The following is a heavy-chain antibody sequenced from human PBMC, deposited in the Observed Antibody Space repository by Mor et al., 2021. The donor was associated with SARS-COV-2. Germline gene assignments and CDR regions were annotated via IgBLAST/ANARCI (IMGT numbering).Heavy chain of an antibody. Sequence: WMGLINPRTGDTNYAQNFQGRVTLTRYTSISTAYMEVRRLRFDDTAVYYCARDGILRDWFDPWGQGTLVTVSS. D-gene: IGHD2-21*01. J-gene: IGHJ5*02. CDR3: ARDGILRDWFDP. CDR2: INPRTGDT. V-gene: IGHV1-2*02.